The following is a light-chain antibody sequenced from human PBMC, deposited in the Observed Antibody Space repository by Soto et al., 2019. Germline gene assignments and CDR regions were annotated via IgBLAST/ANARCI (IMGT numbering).Light chain of an antibody. CDR1: KSISTY. J-gene: IGKJ4*01. Sequence: IPMTQSPSSLSAPVRNRVNITCPESKSISTYVIWYQQKQGKAAKSLINYTASLQSGVPSVFSGSRSWAYFTLLIGSFWREDYATQYCPQSYNTPRDSFGEGTNV. V-gene: IGKV1-39*01. CDR3: PQSYNTPRDS. CDR2: YTA.